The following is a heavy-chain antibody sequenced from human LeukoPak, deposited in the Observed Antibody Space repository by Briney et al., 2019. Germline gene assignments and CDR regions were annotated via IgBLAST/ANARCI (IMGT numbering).Heavy chain of an antibody. CDR1: GFTFSNYW. Sequence: GGSLRLSCAASGFTFSNYWMSWVRQAPGKGLEWVSAISGSGGSTYYADSVKGRFTISRDNSKNTLYLQMNSLRAEDTAVYYCARDGEAGIIPGAFDYWGQGTLVTVSS. V-gene: IGHV3-23*01. J-gene: IGHJ4*02. CDR3: ARDGEAGIIPGAFDY. D-gene: IGHD1-1*01. CDR2: ISGSGGST.